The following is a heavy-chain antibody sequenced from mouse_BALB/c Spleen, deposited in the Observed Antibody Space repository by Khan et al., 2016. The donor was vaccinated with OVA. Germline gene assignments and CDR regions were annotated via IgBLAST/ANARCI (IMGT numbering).Heavy chain of an antibody. CDR1: GYTFTENT. CDR2: INPKNGVT. Sequence: VQLKQSGPELVKPGASVKISCKTSGYTFTENTLHWVKQSHGKSLEWIGVINPKNGVTSYNQKFKGKVTLTVDKSSSTAYMEFRSLTSEDSAVYYCARDAGRYWGQGTSVTVSS. V-gene: IGHV1-18*01. J-gene: IGHJ4*01. D-gene: IGHD3-3*01. CDR3: ARDAGRY.